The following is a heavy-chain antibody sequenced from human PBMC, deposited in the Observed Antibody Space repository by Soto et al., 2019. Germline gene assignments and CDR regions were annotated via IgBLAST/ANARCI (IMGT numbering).Heavy chain of an antibody. D-gene: IGHD3-3*01. Sequence: QVQLVQSGAEVKKPGSSVKVSCKASGGTFSSYAISWVRQAPGQGLEWMGGIIPIFGTANYAQKFQGRVTITADASPSTAYMELRSLRSEDTAVYYCARVRVRFLEWLGSEGWGQGTLVTVSS. CDR2: IIPIFGTA. J-gene: IGHJ4*02. V-gene: IGHV1-69*12. CDR3: ARVRVRFLEWLGSEG. CDR1: GGTFSSYA.